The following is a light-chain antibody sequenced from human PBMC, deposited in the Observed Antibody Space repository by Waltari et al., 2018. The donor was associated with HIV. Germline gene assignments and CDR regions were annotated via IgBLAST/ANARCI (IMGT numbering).Light chain of an antibody. V-gene: IGLV3-1*01. CDR3: QAWDSGAV. Sequence: SYDLTQPPAVSVFPGRKANITYTGDQLGAQYVCWYQQMPGQSPVLIIYQDKKRPSGIPERFSGFNSGNTATLTISGTQAVDEADYYCQAWDSGAVFGGGTKLTVL. CDR1: QLGAQY. J-gene: IGLJ2*01. CDR2: QDK.